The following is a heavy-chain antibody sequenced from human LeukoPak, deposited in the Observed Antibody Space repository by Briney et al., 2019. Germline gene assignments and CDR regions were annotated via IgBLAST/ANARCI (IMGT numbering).Heavy chain of an antibody. D-gene: IGHD6-13*01. J-gene: IGHJ4*02. CDR1: GGTFSSYA. V-gene: IGHV1-69*04. CDR2: IIPILGIA. Sequence: ASVTVSCKASGGTFSSYAISWVRQAPGQGLEWMGRIIPILGIANYAQKFQGRVTITADKSTSTAYMELSSLRSEDTAVYYCASRAAAAGRPSPFDYWGQGTLVTVSS. CDR3: ASRAAAAGRPSPFDY.